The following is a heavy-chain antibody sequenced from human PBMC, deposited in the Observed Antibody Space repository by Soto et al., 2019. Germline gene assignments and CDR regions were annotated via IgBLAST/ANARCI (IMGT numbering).Heavy chain of an antibody. Sequence: SETLSLTCTVSGGSISSYYWSWIRQPPGKGLEWIGYIYYSGSTNYNPSLKSRVTISVDTSKNQFSLKLSSVTAADTAVYYCARDSGWYIIDYWGQGTLVTVSS. D-gene: IGHD6-19*01. J-gene: IGHJ4*02. CDR3: ARDSGWYIIDY. V-gene: IGHV4-59*01. CDR2: IYYSGST. CDR1: GGSISSYY.